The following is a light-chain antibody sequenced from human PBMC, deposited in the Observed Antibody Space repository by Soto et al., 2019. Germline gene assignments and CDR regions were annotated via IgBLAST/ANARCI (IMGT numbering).Light chain of an antibody. Sequence: QSVLTQPHSASGTPGQRVTISCSGSNSNIGTNAVNWYQHLPGTAPKLLIYTNYQRPSGVPDRFSGSRSGTSASLAISGLQSEDEADYYCSSYTTSSTVVFGTGTKLTVL. V-gene: IGLV1-44*01. CDR3: SSYTTSSTVV. J-gene: IGLJ1*01. CDR1: NSNIGTNA. CDR2: TNY.